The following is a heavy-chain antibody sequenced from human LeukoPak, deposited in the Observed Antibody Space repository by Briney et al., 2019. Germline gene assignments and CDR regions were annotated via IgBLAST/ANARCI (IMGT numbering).Heavy chain of an antibody. CDR2: INSDGSST. D-gene: IGHD3-22*01. Sequence: GGSLRLSCAASGLTFNSYWMHWVRQAPGKGLVWVSRINSDGSSTRYADSVKGQFTISRDNAKNTLYLQMNSLGVEDTAVYYCANYYYYNSGYFDYWGQGTLVTVSS. CDR1: GLTFNSYW. CDR3: ANYYYYNSGYFDY. V-gene: IGHV3-74*01. J-gene: IGHJ4*02.